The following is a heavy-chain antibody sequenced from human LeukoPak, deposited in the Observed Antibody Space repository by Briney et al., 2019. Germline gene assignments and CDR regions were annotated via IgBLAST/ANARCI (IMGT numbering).Heavy chain of an antibody. Sequence: SETLSLTCAVYGGSFSGYYWSWIRQPPGKGLEWIGEINHSGSTNYNPSLKSRVTISVDTSKIQFSLKLSSVTAADTAVYYCARGDSVDTAMVYFDYWGQGTLVTVSS. CDR2: INHSGST. J-gene: IGHJ4*02. V-gene: IGHV4-34*01. CDR1: GGSFSGYY. D-gene: IGHD5-18*01. CDR3: ARGDSVDTAMVYFDY.